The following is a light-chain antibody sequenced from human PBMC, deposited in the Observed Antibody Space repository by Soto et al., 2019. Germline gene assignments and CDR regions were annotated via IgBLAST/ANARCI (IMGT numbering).Light chain of an antibody. CDR3: QQYNSWPLT. CDR2: GAS. Sequence: EIVMTQSPATLSVSPGERATLSCRASQSVSSNLAWYQQKPGQAPRLLIYGASTRATGIPARFSGSGSGTEFTLTISSLQSEDFAVYYCQQYNSWPLTFGGGTKVGIK. CDR1: QSVSSN. J-gene: IGKJ4*01. V-gene: IGKV3-15*01.